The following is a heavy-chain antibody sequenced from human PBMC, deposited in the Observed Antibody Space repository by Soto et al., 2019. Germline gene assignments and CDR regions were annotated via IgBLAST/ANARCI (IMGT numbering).Heavy chain of an antibody. D-gene: IGHD4-17*01. Sequence: PVESLKISCAASGFTFSSYAMSWVRQAPGKGLEWVSAISGSGGSTYYADSVKGRFTISRDNSKNTLYLQMNSLRAEDTAVYYCARDHYGGNPADYWGQGTLVTVSS. CDR1: GFTFSSYA. CDR3: ARDHYGGNPADY. J-gene: IGHJ4*02. V-gene: IGHV3-23*01. CDR2: ISGSGGST.